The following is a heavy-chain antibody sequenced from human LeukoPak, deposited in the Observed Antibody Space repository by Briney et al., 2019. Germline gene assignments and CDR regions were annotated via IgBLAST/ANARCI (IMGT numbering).Heavy chain of an antibody. CDR3: ARDLHYSASSDYY. CDR1: GFTVSSNY. V-gene: IGHV3-66*02. Sequence: PGGSLRLSCVASGFTVSSNYMSWIRQAPGKGLERVSVIYSGGSTYYADSVKGRFTISRDNSKNTLYLQMNSLRPEDTAFYYCARDLHYSASSDYYWGQGTLVTVSS. CDR2: IYSGGST. D-gene: IGHD3-22*01. J-gene: IGHJ4*02.